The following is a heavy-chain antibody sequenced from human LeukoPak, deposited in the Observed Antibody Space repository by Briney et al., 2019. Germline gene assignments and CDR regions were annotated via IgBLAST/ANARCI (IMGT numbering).Heavy chain of an antibody. J-gene: IGHJ3*02. Sequence: ASVKVSCKASGYTFTGYYMHWVRQAPGQGLEWMGWINPNSGGTNYARKFQGRVTMTRDTSISTAYMELSRLRSDDTAVYYCARDFSRSGPDAFDIWGQGTMVTVSS. CDR3: ARDFSRSGPDAFDI. CDR2: INPNSGGT. CDR1: GYTFTGYY. V-gene: IGHV1-2*02. D-gene: IGHD2-15*01.